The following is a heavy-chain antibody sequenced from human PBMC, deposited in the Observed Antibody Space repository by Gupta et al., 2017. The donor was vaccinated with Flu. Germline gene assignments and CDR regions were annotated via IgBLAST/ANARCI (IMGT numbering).Heavy chain of an antibody. CDR2: FNPDSGRT. Sequence: TFTGYYIHWVRQVPGQGLEWMGRFNPDSGRTKFAQTFQDRVTMTGDTSITTAYMELSRLTSDDTAVYYCARVSYCSTTSCFQPFDSWGQGSLGTVSS. CDR3: ARVSYCSTTSCFQPFDS. J-gene: IGHJ4*02. V-gene: IGHV1-2*06. D-gene: IGHD2-2*01. CDR1: TFTGYY.